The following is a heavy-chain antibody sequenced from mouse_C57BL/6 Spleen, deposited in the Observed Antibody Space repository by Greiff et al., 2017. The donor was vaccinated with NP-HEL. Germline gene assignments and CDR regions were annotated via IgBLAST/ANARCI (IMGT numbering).Heavy chain of an antibody. CDR2: ISYDGSN. D-gene: IGHD1-1*01. CDR1: GYSITSGYY. CDR3: ARDDYGSSYDY. Sequence: VQLKQSGPGLVKPSQSLSLPCSVPGYSITSGYYWNWIRQFPGNKLEWLGYISYDGSNNYNPSLKNRISITRDTSKNQFFLKLNSVTTEDTATYYCARDDYGSSYDYWGQGTTLTVSS. V-gene: IGHV3-6*01. J-gene: IGHJ2*01.